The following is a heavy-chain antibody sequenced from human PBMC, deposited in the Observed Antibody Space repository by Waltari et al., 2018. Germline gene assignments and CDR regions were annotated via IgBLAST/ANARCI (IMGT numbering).Heavy chain of an antibody. CDR3: ARDRLDYDAFDI. CDR2: IYYSGST. V-gene: IGHV4-59*01. D-gene: IGHD6-19*01. Sequence: QVQLQESGPGLVTPSETLSLTCTVSGGSISSYYWSWIRQPPGKGLEWIGYIYYSGSTNYNPSLKSRVTISVDTSKNQFSLKLSSVTAADTAVYYCARDRLDYDAFDIWGQGTMVTVSS. CDR1: GGSISSYY. J-gene: IGHJ3*02.